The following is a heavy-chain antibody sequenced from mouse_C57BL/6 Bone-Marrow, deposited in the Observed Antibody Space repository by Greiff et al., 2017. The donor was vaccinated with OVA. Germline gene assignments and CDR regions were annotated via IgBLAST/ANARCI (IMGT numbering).Heavy chain of an antibody. J-gene: IGHJ3*01. CDR1: GYTFTSYW. CDR3: ARGLGEGVAY. Sequence: QVQLKQPGAELVRPGSSVKLSCKASGYTFTSYWMDWVKQRPGQGLEWIGNIYPSDSETHYNQKFKDKATLTVDKSSSTAYMQLSSLTSEDSAVYYCARGLGEGVAYWGQGTLVTVSA. V-gene: IGHV1-61*01. D-gene: IGHD4-1*01. CDR2: IYPSDSET.